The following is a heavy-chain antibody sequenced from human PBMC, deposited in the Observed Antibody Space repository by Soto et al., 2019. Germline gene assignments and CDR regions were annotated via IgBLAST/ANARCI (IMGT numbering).Heavy chain of an antibody. CDR2: IYYSDSTT. CDR3: ARGPYDFRSGYYTSGYFDS. Sequence: PSETLSLTCTVSGASISSYYWNWIRQPPGKGLEWIANIYYSDSTTIYNPSLKSRVTISVDTSKNQFSLKLSSVTAADTAVYYCARGPYDFRSGYYTSGYFDSWGQGTLVTVS. CDR1: GASISSYY. V-gene: IGHV4-59*01. J-gene: IGHJ4*02. D-gene: IGHD3-3*01.